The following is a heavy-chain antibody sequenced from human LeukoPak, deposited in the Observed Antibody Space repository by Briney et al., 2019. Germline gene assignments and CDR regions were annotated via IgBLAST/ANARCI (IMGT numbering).Heavy chain of an antibody. CDR3: ARHIGYCSSTSCSFFDY. J-gene: IGHJ4*02. D-gene: IGHD2-2*01. CDR1: GGSISSSSYY. Sequence: SETLSLTCTVSGGSISSSSYYWGWIRQPPGKGLEWIGSIYYSGSTYYNPSLKSRVTISVDTSKNQFSLKLSSVTAADTAVYYCARHIGYCSSTSCSFFDYWGQGTLVTVSS. V-gene: IGHV4-39*01. CDR2: IYYSGST.